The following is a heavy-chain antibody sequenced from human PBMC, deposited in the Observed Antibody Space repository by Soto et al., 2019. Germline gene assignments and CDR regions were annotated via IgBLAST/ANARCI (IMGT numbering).Heavy chain of an antibody. Sequence: LRLSCAASGFTFSSYGMHWVRQAPGKGLEWVAVISYDGSNKYYANSVKGRFTISRDNSKNTLYLQMNSLRAEDTAVYYCAKVDDILTGPFDYWGQGTLVTVSS. CDR3: AKVDDILTGPFDY. CDR1: GFTFSSYG. D-gene: IGHD3-9*01. V-gene: IGHV3-30*18. J-gene: IGHJ4*02. CDR2: ISYDGSNK.